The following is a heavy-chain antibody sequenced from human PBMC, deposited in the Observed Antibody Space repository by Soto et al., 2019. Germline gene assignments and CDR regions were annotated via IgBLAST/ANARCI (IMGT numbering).Heavy chain of an antibody. Sequence: GASVKVSCKASGYTFASYGISWVRQAPGQGLEWMGWINAYNGNTNYAQKLQGRVTLTTDTSTSTAYMELRSLRSDDTAVYYCARDHCTNGVWYYGWFDSRGQGTLVTVSS. CDR3: ARDHCTNGVWYYGWFDS. V-gene: IGHV1-18*01. D-gene: IGHD2-8*01. CDR2: INAYNGNT. CDR1: GYTFASYG. J-gene: IGHJ5*01.